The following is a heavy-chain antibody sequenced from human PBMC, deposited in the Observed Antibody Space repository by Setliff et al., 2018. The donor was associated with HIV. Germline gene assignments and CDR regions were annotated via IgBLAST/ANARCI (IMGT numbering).Heavy chain of an antibody. CDR2: ISAYNGKT. Sequence: ASVKVSCKASGYSFINYGISWVRQAPGQGLEWMGWISAYNGKTNYAPRLLGRVTMTTDTSTSTAYLELRSLGCDDTAVYYCARARLQGMVTAFGPRDNCLDPWGQGTRVNVSS. J-gene: IGHJ5*02. D-gene: IGHD2-21*02. V-gene: IGHV1-18*01. CDR3: ARARLQGMVTAFGPRDNCLDP. CDR1: GYSFINYG.